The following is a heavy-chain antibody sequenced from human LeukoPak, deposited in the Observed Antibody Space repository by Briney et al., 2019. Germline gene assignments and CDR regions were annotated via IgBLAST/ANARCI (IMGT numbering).Heavy chain of an antibody. CDR1: GGSISSYY. J-gene: IGHJ5*02. Sequence: PETLSLTCTVSGGSISSYYWSWIRQPAGKGLEWIGRIYTSGSTNYNPSLKSRVTMSVDTSKNQFSLKLSSVTAADTAVYYCARDKGDCSSTSCYYWFDPWGQGTLVTVSS. CDR2: IYTSGST. CDR3: ARDKGDCSSTSCYYWFDP. D-gene: IGHD2-2*01. V-gene: IGHV4-4*07.